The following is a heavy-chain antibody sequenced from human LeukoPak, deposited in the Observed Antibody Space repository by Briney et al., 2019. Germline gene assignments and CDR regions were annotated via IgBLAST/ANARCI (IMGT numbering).Heavy chain of an antibody. J-gene: IGHJ4*02. Sequence: GGSLRLSCAASGFTFSSYAMSWVRQAPGKGLEWVSAISGSGGSTFYADSVRGRFTISRDNSKKTVYLQMNSLRAEDTAVYYCARDKIVGATYFDYWGQGTLVTVSS. V-gene: IGHV3-23*01. CDR1: GFTFSSYA. D-gene: IGHD1-26*01. CDR2: ISGSGGST. CDR3: ARDKIVGATYFDY.